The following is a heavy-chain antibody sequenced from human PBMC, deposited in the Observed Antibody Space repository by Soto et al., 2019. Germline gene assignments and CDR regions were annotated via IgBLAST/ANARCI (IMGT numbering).Heavy chain of an antibody. Sequence: QVQLVQSGAEVKKPGSSVKVSCKASGGTFSSYAISWVRQAPGQGLEWMGGIIPIFGTANYAQKFQGRVKITTDESRRTAYMELSSLRSEDTAVYYCARGRLGYCSGGSCYVAFDIWGQGTMVTVSS. CDR3: ARGRLGYCSGGSCYVAFDI. V-gene: IGHV1-69*01. CDR1: GGTFSSYA. CDR2: IIPIFGTA. D-gene: IGHD2-15*01. J-gene: IGHJ3*02.